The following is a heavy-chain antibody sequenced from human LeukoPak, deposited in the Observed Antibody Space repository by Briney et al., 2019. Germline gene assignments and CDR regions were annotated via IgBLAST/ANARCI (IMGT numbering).Heavy chain of an antibody. V-gene: IGHV4-34*01. J-gene: IGHJ4*02. CDR1: GGSFSGYY. CDR3: ASYTAGGGGLDY. Sequence: SETLSLTCAVYGGSFSGYYWSWIRQPPGKGLEWIGEINHSGSTNYNPSLKSRVTISVDTSKIQFSLKLSSVTAADTAVYYCASYTAGGGGLDYWGQGTLVTFSS. D-gene: IGHD5-18*01. CDR2: INHSGST.